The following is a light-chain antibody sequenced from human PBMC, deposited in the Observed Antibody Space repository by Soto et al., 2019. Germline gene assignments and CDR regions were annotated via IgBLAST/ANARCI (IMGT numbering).Light chain of an antibody. CDR2: GAS. CDR3: QQYGTSPFT. Sequence: EIVLTQSPGTLSLSPGERATLSCRASQTVNNNYLTWYQQTPGQAPRLLIYGASSRATGIPDKFSGSGSGTDFTITIIRLEPEDFAVYYYQQYGTSPFTFGPGNKVYIK. V-gene: IGKV3-20*01. J-gene: IGKJ3*01. CDR1: QTVNNNY.